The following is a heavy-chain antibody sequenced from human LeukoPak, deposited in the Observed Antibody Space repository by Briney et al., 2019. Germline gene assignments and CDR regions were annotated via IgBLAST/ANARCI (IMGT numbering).Heavy chain of an antibody. CDR3: ARVRYSGYDYFDY. V-gene: IGHV3-7*01. Sequence: GGSLRLSCAASGFTFSSYSMSWVRQAPGKGLEWVANIKYDGSEKYYVDSMKDRFTISRDNGMESLYLQMNSLRAEDTAVYYCARVRYSGYDYFDYWGQGTLVTVSS. CDR2: IKYDGSEK. D-gene: IGHD5-12*01. CDR1: GFTFSSYS. J-gene: IGHJ4*02.